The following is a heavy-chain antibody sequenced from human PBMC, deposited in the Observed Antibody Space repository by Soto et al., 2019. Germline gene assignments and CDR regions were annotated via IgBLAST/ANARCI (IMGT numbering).Heavy chain of an antibody. D-gene: IGHD1-7*01. CDR2: IIPIFGTA. J-gene: IGHJ4*02. CDR3: AREGAGITGTNPRPRSRDFDY. CDR1: GGTFSSYA. V-gene: IGHV1-69*13. Sequence: SVKVSCKASGGTFSSYAISWVRQAPGQGLEWMGGIIPIFGTANYAQKFQGRVTITADESTSTAYMELSSLRSEDTAMYYCAREGAGITGTNPRPRSRDFDYWGQGTLVTVS.